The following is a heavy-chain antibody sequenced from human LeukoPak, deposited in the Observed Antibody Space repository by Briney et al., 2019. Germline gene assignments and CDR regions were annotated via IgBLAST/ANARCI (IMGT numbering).Heavy chain of an antibody. Sequence: GGALRLSCAAPGFTFSTYSMKWVRPAPGKGLEWVSSISRNSRYIYYADSMRGRFTISRDNAKNSLYLQMNSLKPEDTAVYYCARVAEAAAFDSWGQGTLVTVSS. V-gene: IGHV3-21*06. D-gene: IGHD6-13*01. CDR1: GFTFSTYS. J-gene: IGHJ4*02. CDR3: ARVAEAAAFDS. CDR2: ISRNSRYI.